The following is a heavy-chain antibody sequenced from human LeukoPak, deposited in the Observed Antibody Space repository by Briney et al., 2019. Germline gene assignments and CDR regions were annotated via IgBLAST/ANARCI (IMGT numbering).Heavy chain of an antibody. Sequence: PSETLSLTCAVSGGSISSSNWWSWVRQPPGKGLEWIGEIYHGGSTNYNPSLKSRVAMSVDRSRSQFSLQLSSVTAADTAVYYCAKGEDHGSGTVHFASWGREPWSPSPQ. CDR2: IYHGGST. V-gene: IGHV4-4*02. J-gene: IGHJ4*02. CDR1: GGSISSSNW. CDR3: AKGEDHGSGTVHFAS. D-gene: IGHD3-10*01.